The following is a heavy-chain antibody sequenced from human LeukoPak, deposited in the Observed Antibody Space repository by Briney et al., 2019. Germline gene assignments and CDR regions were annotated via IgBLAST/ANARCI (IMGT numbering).Heavy chain of an antibody. CDR1: GGSFSGYY. J-gene: IGHJ6*03. CDR2: INHGGST. CDR3: ARGRPDSRQQLPYYYYMDV. D-gene: IGHD6-13*01. Sequence: SETLSLTCAVYGGSFSGYYWSWIRQPPGKGLEWIGEINHGGSTNYNPSLKSRVTISVDTSKNQFSLKLSSVTAADTAVYYCARGRPDSRQQLPYYYYMDVWGKGTTVTVSS. V-gene: IGHV4-34*01.